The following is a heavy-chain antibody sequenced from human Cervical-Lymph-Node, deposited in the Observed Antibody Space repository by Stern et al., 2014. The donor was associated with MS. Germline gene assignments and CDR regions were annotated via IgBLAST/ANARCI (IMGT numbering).Heavy chain of an antibody. J-gene: IGHJ4*02. CDR2: SSNKADSYTT. CDR1: GFTFSDHY. CDR3: ARLPLN. V-gene: IGHV3-72*01. Sequence: EVQLLESGGGLVQPGGSLRLSCTASGFTFSDHYIDWVRQAPGKGLQWVGRSSNKADSYTTEYATSVKGRFTISVDDARNSVYLQMNSLKIDDTAVYYCARLPLNWGQGTLVTVSS.